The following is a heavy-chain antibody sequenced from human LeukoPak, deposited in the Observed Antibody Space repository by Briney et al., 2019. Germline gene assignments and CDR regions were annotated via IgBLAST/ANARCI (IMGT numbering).Heavy chain of an antibody. D-gene: IGHD3-9*01. CDR2: IYYSGTT. CDR3: ATQYDVFTCYAAAACDI. CDR1: GGSISLYY. Sequence: SETLSLTCTVSGGSISLYYWSWIRQPPGKGLEWSGYIYYSGTTHHNPSLESRFTISVDTSKNQFSLNLSSVTAADTAVYYCATQYDVFTCYAAAACDIGGQETMVTVS. V-gene: IGHV4-59*08. J-gene: IGHJ3*02.